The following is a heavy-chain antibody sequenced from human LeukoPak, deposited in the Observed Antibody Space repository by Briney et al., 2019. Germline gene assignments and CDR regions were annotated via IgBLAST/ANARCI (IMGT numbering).Heavy chain of an antibody. V-gene: IGHV4-34*01. CDR3: ARRLRGTPFDY. Sequence: SETLSLTCAVYGVSFSGYYWSWIRQPPGKGLEWIGEINHSGSTNYNPSLKSRVTISVDTSKNQFSLKLSSVTAADTAVYYCARRLRGTPFDYWGQGTLVTVSS. CDR2: INHSGST. J-gene: IGHJ4*02. CDR1: GVSFSGYY. D-gene: IGHD2-15*01.